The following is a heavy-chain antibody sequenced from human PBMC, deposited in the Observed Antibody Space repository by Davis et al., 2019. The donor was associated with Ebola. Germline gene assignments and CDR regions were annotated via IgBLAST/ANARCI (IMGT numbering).Heavy chain of an antibody. CDR2: LYPGDSDT. CDR1: GYTFTSYA. V-gene: IGHV5-51*01. J-gene: IGHJ4*02. CDR3: ARLLPYADLRRFYLDY. Sequence: KVSCKASGYTFTSYAMHWVRQMPGKGLEWMGILYPGDSDTRYSPSFQGQVTISADKSISTAYLQWSSLKASDTAMYYCARLLPYADLRRFYLDYWGQGTLVTVSS. D-gene: IGHD3/OR15-3a*01.